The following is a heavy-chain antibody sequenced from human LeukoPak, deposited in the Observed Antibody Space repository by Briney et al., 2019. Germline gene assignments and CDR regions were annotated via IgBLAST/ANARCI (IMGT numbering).Heavy chain of an antibody. CDR2: INPSGGA. CDR3: ARSGTLWGYFDP. CDR1: GGSFSYYY. D-gene: IGHD3-16*01. Sequence: PSENLSLTCAVYGGSFSYYYWTWFRQTPGKGLEWIGEINPSGGANYNPSLKSRVTISVDTSKNQLSLKLNSVTAEDTALYYCARSGTLWGYFDPWGQGTLVTVSS. V-gene: IGHV4-34*01. J-gene: IGHJ4*02.